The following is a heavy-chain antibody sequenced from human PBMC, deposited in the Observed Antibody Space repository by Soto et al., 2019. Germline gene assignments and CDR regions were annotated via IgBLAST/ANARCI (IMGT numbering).Heavy chain of an antibody. Sequence: PXGTLSLTCAVYGGSFSGYYWSWIRQPPGKGLEWIGEINHSGSTNYNPSLKSRVTISVDTSKNQFSLKLSSVTAADTAVYYCARVGKGYGSGYYYYYYGMDVWGQGTTVTVSS. V-gene: IGHV4-34*01. D-gene: IGHD3-10*01. CDR3: ARVGKGYGSGYYYYYYGMDV. CDR1: GGSFSGYY. CDR2: INHSGST. J-gene: IGHJ6*02.